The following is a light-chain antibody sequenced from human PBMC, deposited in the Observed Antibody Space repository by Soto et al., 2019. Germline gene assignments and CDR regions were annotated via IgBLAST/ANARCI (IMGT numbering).Light chain of an antibody. CDR3: LQHNTYPYT. CDR1: QGIRSD. J-gene: IGKJ2*01. V-gene: IGKV1-17*01. Sequence: DIQMTQSPSSLSASVGDGVTITCRASQGIRSDLGWFQQKPGKAPKRLIYTASSLQSGVPSRFSGSGSGTEFSLTISSLQPEDFATYYCLQHNTYPYTFGQGTKLEIK. CDR2: TAS.